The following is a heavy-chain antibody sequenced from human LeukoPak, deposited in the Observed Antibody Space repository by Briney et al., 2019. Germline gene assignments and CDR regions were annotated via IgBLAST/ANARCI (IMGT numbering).Heavy chain of an antibody. D-gene: IGHD6-6*01. J-gene: IGHJ4*02. CDR2: MYYSGST. Sequence: SETLSLTCTVSGGSISSSSYYWGWIRQPPGKGLEWIGSMYYSGSTYYNPSLKSRVTISVETSKNQFSLKLSSVTAADTALYYCASREAARSYYFDYWGQGTLVTVSS. CDR3: ASREAARSYYFDY. V-gene: IGHV4-39*01. CDR1: GGSISSSSYY.